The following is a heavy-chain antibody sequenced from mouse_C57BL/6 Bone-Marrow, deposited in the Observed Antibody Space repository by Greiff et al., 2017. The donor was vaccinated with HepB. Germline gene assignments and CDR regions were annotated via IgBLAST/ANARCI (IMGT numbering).Heavy chain of an antibody. D-gene: IGHD3-1*01. J-gene: IGHJ3*01. Sequence: VMLVESGAELVKPGASVKMSCKASGYTFTTYPIEWMKQNHGKSLEWIGNFHPYNDDTKYNEKFKGKATLTVEKSSSTVYLELSRLTSDDSAVYYCARQSAIGAWFAYWGQGTLVTVSA. CDR2: FHPYNDDT. CDR1: GYTFTTYP. V-gene: IGHV1-47*01. CDR3: ARQSAIGAWFAY.